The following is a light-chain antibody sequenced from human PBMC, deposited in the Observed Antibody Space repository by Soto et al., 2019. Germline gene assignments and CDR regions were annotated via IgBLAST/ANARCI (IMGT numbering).Light chain of an antibody. V-gene: IGKV3-20*01. Sequence: EFVLTPSPGTLSLSPGERATLSCMASQTVRNNYLAWYQQKPGQAPRLLIYDASSRATGIPDRFSGGGSGTDFTLTISRLEPEDFAVYYCQQFSSYPLTFGGGTKVDI. CDR3: QQFSSYPLT. CDR2: DAS. J-gene: IGKJ4*01. CDR1: QTVRNNY.